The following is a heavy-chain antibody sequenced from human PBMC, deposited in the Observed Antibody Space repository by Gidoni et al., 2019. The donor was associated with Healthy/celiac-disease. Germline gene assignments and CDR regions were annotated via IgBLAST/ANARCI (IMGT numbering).Heavy chain of an antibody. V-gene: IGHV3-23*01. J-gene: IGHJ4*02. CDR2: ISGSGGST. CDR1: GFTFSSYA. CDR3: AIRKWWKFDY. Sequence: EVQLLESGGGLVQPGGSLSLSCAASGFTFSSYAMSWVRQAPGKGLEWVSSISGSGGSTYYADSVKGQFTISRDNSKNTLYLQMNSLRAEDTAVYYCAIRKWWKFDYWGQGTLVTVSS. D-gene: IGHD2-15*01.